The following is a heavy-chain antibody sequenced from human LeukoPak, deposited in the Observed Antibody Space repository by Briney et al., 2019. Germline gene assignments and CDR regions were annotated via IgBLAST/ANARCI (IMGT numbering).Heavy chain of an antibody. J-gene: IGHJ3*02. CDR3: ARDPWGGVTMIGGAFDI. V-gene: IGHV1-69*05. CDR1: GGTFSSYA. D-gene: IGHD3-10*02. CDR2: IIPIFGTA. Sequence: SVKVSCTASGGTFSSYAISWVRQAPGQGLEWMGGIIPIFGTANYAQKFQGRVTITTDESTSTAYMELSSLRSEDTAVYYCARDPWGGVTMIGGAFDIWGQGTMVTVSS.